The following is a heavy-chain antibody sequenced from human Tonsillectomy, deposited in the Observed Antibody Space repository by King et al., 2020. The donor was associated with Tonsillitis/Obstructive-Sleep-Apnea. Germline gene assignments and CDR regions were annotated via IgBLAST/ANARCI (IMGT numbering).Heavy chain of an antibody. D-gene: IGHD1-26*01. V-gene: IGHV4-31*03. CDR3: ARGEGGSYYYYYYGMDV. J-gene: IGHJ6*02. CDR2: IYYSGST. CDR1: GGSISSGGYY. Sequence: QLQESGPGLVKPSQTLSLTCTVSGGSISSGGYYWSWIRQHPGKGLEWIGYIYYSGSTYYNPSLKSRVTISVDTSKNQFSLKLSSVTAADTAVYYCARGEGGSYYYYYYGMDVWGQGTTVTVSS.